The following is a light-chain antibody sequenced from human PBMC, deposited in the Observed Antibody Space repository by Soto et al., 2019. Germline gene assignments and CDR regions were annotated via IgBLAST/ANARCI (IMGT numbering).Light chain of an antibody. J-gene: IGLJ1*01. CDR2: EVS. CDR1: SSDIGGYNY. CDR3: SSYRSTTTFGV. Sequence: HSALTQPASVSGSPGQSITISCTGTSSDIGGYNYVSWYQQHPGKAPKVVIYEVSNRPLGVSNRFSASKSGNTASLIISGLQADDEADYFCSSYRSTTTFGVFGTGTKVTVL. V-gene: IGLV2-14*01.